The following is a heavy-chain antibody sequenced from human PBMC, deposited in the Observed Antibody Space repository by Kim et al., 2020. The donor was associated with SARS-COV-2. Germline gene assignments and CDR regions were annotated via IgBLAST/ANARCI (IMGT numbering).Heavy chain of an antibody. CDR1: GFTFSSYA. Sequence: GGSLRLSCAASGFTFSSYAMTWVRQAPGKGLEWVSGISGSGGGTFYADSVKGRFTISRDNSKNTLHLQMNSLRAEDTAMYYCAKSYHYGSGGSYYAMDG. CDR3: AKSYHYGSGGSYYAMDG. V-gene: IGHV3-23*01. D-gene: IGHD3-10*01. J-gene: IGHJ6*01. CDR2: ISGSGGGT.